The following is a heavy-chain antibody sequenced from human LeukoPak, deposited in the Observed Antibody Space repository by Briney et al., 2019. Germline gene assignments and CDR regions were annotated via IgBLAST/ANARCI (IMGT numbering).Heavy chain of an antibody. CDR2: IGRSSGNI. CDR1: GVSFSSYS. CDR3: ASRLNCRGDSCHVPEYFDS. Sequence: GGSLRLSCAASGVSFSSYSMSWVRQAPGKGLEWVSHIGRSSGNIYYADSVKGRFTISRDNAKNSLSLQINSLGVEDTAVSYCASRLNCRGDSCHVPEYFDSWGQGTLVTVSS. J-gene: IGHJ4*02. D-gene: IGHD2-15*01. V-gene: IGHV3-48*01.